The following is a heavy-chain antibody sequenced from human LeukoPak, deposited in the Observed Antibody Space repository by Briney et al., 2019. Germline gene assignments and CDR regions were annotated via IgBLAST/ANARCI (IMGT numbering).Heavy chain of an antibody. D-gene: IGHD6-13*01. J-gene: IGHJ5*02. CDR1: GFTFSSYA. Sequence: GGSLRLSCAASGFTFSSYAMHWVHQAPGKGLEYVSAISSNGGSTYYANSVKGRFTISRDNSKNTLYLQMGSLRAEDMAVYYCARVVAAAGTGWFDPWGQGTLVTVSS. CDR2: ISSNGGST. CDR3: ARVVAAAGTGWFDP. V-gene: IGHV3-64*01.